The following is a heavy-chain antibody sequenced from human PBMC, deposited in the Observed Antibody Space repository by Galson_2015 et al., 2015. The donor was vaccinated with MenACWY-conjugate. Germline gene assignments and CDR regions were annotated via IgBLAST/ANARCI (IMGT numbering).Heavy chain of an antibody. Sequence: SLRLSCAASGFTFSSYAMHWVRQAPGKGLEWVAVISYDGSNKYYADSVKGRFTISRDNSKNTLYLQMNSPRAEDTAVYYCARDRSGSYYPPLVKGYYYGMDVWGQGTTVTVSS. D-gene: IGHD1-26*01. CDR1: GFTFSSYA. J-gene: IGHJ6*02. CDR2: ISYDGSNK. CDR3: ARDRSGSYYPPLVKGYYYGMDV. V-gene: IGHV3-30*04.